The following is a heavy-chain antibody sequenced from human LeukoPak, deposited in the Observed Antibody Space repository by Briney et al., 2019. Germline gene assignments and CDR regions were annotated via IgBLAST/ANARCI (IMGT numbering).Heavy chain of an antibody. D-gene: IGHD5-24*01. Sequence: ASVKVSCKASGGTFSSYAISWVRQVPGQGLEWMGRIIPIFGTANYAQKFQGRVTITTDESTSTAYMELSSLRSEDTAVYYCAARDGYNDRADYWGQGTLVTVSS. V-gene: IGHV1-69*05. J-gene: IGHJ4*02. CDR2: IIPIFGTA. CDR1: GGTFSSYA. CDR3: AARDGYNDRADY.